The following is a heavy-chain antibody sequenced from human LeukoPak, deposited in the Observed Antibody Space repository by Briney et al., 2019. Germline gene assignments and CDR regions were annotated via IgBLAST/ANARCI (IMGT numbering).Heavy chain of an antibody. CDR2: ISYDGSNK. CDR1: GFTFSSYG. D-gene: IGHD6-13*01. V-gene: IGHV3-30*18. J-gene: IGHJ6*02. CDR3: AKEGRLSSSWDYYYYGMDV. Sequence: GGSLRLSCAASGFTFSSYGMHWVRQAPGKGLEWVAVISYDGSNKYYADSVKGRFTISRDNSKNTLYLQMNSLRAEDTAVYYCAKEGRLSSSWDYYYYGMDVWGQGTTVTVSS.